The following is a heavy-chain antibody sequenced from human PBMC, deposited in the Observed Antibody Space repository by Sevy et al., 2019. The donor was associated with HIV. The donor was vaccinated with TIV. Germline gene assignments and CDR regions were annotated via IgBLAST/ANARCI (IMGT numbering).Heavy chain of an antibody. CDR1: GFTFSSYW. J-gene: IGHJ6*02. CDR2: IKQDGSEK. V-gene: IGHV3-7*01. Sequence: GGSLRLSCAASGFTFSSYWMSWVRQAPGKGLEWVANIKQDGSEKYYGDSVKGRFTISRDNAKNSLYLQMNSLRAEDTAGYYCARAEYYDFWSGYWSYYYGMDVWGQGTTVIVSS. CDR3: ARAEYYDFWSGYWSYYYGMDV. D-gene: IGHD3-3*01.